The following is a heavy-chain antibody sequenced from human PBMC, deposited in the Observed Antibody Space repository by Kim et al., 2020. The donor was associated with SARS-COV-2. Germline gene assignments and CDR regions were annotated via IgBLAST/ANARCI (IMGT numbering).Heavy chain of an antibody. CDR2: SSYSGSTI. J-gene: IGHJ3*02. CDR1: GFTFSSYE. CDR3: AGTITMVRGVGFDAFDI. D-gene: IGHD3-10*01. Sequence: GGSLRLSCAASGFTFSSYEMNWGRQAPGKGLEWVSYSSYSGSTIYYADSVKGRFTISRDNAKNSLYLQMNSLRAEDTAGYYCAGTITMVRGVGFDAFDI. V-gene: IGHV3-48*03.